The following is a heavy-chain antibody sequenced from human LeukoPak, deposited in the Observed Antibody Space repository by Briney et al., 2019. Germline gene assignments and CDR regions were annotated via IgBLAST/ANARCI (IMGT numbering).Heavy chain of an antibody. CDR2: IYPGDSDT. V-gene: IGHV5-51*01. D-gene: IGHD3-22*01. CDR3: ARRYDSSGYYPNWFDP. J-gene: IGHJ5*02. Sequence: GESLKISCKGSGYRFTSYWIGWVRQMPGKGLDWMGIIYPGDSDTRYSPSFQGQVTISADKSISTAYLQWSSLKASDTAMYYCARRYDSSGYYPNWFDPWGQGTLVTVSS. CDR1: GYRFTSYW.